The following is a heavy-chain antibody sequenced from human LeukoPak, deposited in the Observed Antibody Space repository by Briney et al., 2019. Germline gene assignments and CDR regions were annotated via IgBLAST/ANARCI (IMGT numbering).Heavy chain of an antibody. Sequence: SETLSLTCTVSGGSISGYYWTWIRQPPGKGLEWIGCIYSSGSTSYKPSLKSRITISVDTSKNQFSLNLGSVTAADTAVYYCARSDSSSSVFLGSYYGMDVWGQGTTVTVSS. CDR1: GGSISGYY. CDR3: ARSDSSSSVFLGSYYGMDV. CDR2: IYSSGST. J-gene: IGHJ6*02. V-gene: IGHV4-59*08. D-gene: IGHD6-6*01.